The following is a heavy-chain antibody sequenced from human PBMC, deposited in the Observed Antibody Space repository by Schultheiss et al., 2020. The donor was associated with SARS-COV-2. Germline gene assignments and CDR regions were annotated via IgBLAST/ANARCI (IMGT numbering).Heavy chain of an antibody. J-gene: IGHJ5*02. D-gene: IGHD2-15*01. CDR1: GFSLSTSGMC. CDR2: INHSGST. CDR3: ARDPEGVAATPFGWFDP. V-gene: IGHV4-31*03. Sequence: SGPTLVKPTQTLTLTCTFSGFSLSTSGMCVSWIRQPPGKGLEWIGEINHSGSTNYNPSLKSRVTISVDTSKNQFSLKLSSVTAADTAVYYCARDPEGVAATPFGWFDPWGQGTLVTVSS.